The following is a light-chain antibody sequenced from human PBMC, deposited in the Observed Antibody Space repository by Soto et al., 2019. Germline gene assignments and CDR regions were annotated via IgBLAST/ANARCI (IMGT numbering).Light chain of an antibody. J-gene: IGLJ1*01. CDR1: SSNIGAGYD. CDR2: GNS. Sequence: SALTQPPSVSGAPGQRVTISCTGSSSNIGAGYDVHWYQQLPGTAPKLLIHGNSNRPSGVPDRFSGSKSGTSASLAITGLQAEDEADYYCQSYDSSLSGPYVFGTGTKVTVL. CDR3: QSYDSSLSGPYV. V-gene: IGLV1-40*01.